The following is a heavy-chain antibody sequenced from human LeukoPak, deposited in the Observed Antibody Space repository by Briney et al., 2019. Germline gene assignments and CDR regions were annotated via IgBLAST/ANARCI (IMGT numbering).Heavy chain of an antibody. CDR2: INHSGST. D-gene: IGHD2-2*01. J-gene: IGHJ4*02. Sequence: SETLSLTCAVYDGSFSGYYWSWIRQPPGKGLEWIGEINHSGSTNYNPSLKSRVTISVDTSKNQFSLKLSSVTAADTAVYYCARLPYCSSTSCLSFDYWGQGTLVTVSS. CDR3: ARLPYCSSTSCLSFDY. CDR1: DGSFSGYY. V-gene: IGHV4-34*01.